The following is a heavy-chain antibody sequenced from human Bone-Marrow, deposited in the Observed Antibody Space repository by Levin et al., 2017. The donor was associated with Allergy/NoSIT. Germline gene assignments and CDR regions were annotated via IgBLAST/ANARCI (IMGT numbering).Heavy chain of an antibody. CDR2: FDPEDGET. J-gene: IGHJ3*02. CDR1: GYSFSGHQ. Sequence: ASVKVSCRASGYSFSGHQMHWVRQAPGKGLEWMGGFDPEDGETNYAQKFQGRVTMTKDTSTDTAYMELSSLRSEDTAVYYCATDSPEILTGYFAFDTWGQGTMVTVSS. D-gene: IGHD3-9*01. V-gene: IGHV1-24*01. CDR3: ATDSPEILTGYFAFDT.